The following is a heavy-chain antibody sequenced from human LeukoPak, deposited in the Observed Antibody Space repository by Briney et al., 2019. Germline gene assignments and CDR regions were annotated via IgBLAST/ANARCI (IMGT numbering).Heavy chain of an antibody. V-gene: IGHV1-2*02. J-gene: IGHJ6*03. Sequence: ASVKVSCKASGYTFTGYYMHWVRQAPGQGLEWMGWINPNSGGAKYAQKFQGRVTMTRDTSISTAYMELSRLRSDDTAVYYCAREIVASDLYYYYYMDVWGKGTTVTVSS. CDR1: GYTFTGYY. D-gene: IGHD5-12*01. CDR3: AREIVASDLYYYYYMDV. CDR2: INPNSGGA.